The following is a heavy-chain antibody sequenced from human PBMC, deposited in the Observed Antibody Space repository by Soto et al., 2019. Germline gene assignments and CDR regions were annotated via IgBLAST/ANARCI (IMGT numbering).Heavy chain of an antibody. D-gene: IGHD3-22*01. J-gene: IGHJ4*02. CDR2: ISAYNGNT. CDR1: CYTFTSYG. CDR3: ARGYYYDSSGSLTDY. V-gene: IGHV1-18*01. Sequence: ASVKVSWKASCYTFTSYGISWVRQAPGQGLEWMGWISAYNGNTNYAQKLQGRVTMTTDTSTSTAYMELRSLRSDDTAVYYCARGYYYDSSGSLTDYWGQGTLVTVSS.